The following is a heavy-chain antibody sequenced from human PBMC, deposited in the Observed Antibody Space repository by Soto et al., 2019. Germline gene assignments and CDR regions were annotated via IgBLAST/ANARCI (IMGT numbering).Heavy chain of an antibody. CDR3: AREDSIIIPAVSDF. V-gene: IGHV3-21*01. Sequence: VGSLRLSCAVSGFNFNNYGINWVRQAPGKGLEWVSSVSKSDYTYYSDSVKGRFTISRDNAKNSVSLQMNTLRAEDTAVYYCAREDSIIIPAVSDFWGRGTLVTVSS. D-gene: IGHD2-2*01. CDR2: VSKSDYT. J-gene: IGHJ4*02. CDR1: GFNFNNYG.